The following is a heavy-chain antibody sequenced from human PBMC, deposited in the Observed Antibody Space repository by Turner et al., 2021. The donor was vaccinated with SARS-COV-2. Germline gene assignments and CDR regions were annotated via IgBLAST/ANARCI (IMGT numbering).Heavy chain of an antibody. D-gene: IGHD2-21*02. CDR3: ATGYAYCGGDCSIHY. J-gene: IGHJ4*02. Sequence: QVQLVQSGAEVKKPGASVKVSCKVSGYTLIELSMHWVRQAPGKGLEWMGGFDPEDGETISAQKFQGRVTMTEDTSTDTAYMELSSPRSEDTAVYYCATGYAYCGGDCSIHYWGQGTLVTVSS. V-gene: IGHV1-24*01. CDR2: FDPEDGET. CDR1: GYTLIELS.